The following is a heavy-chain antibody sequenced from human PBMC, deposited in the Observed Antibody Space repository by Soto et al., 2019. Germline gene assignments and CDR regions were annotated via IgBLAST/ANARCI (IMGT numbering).Heavy chain of an antibody. CDR1: GFNFNSYT. J-gene: IGHJ4*02. V-gene: IGHV3-21*06. CDR2: ISRFSDRT. Sequence: LRLSCSASGFNFNSYTMNWVRQAPGKGLEWVSSISRFSDRTYYADSVKGRFAIFRANAENSVYLQVNSLRAEDTAVYYCARVGDYFGEFDYFDYWGQGTPVTVYS. CDR3: ARVGDYFGEFDYFDY. D-gene: IGHD3-10*01.